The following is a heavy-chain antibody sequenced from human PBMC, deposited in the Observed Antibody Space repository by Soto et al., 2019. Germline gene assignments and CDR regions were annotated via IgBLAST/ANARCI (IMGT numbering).Heavy chain of an antibody. Sequence: PGWALRIYGAASGFTVYSYGMHWVRQAPGKGLERVAVISYDGSNKYYADSVKGRFTISRDNSKNTLYLQMNSLRAEDTAVYYCAKDLMLASGWPYYYYYGMDVWGQGTTVTVSS. D-gene: IGHD6-19*01. CDR1: GFTVYSYG. CDR2: ISYDGSNK. CDR3: AKDLMLASGWPYYYYYGMDV. J-gene: IGHJ6*02. V-gene: IGHV3-30*18.